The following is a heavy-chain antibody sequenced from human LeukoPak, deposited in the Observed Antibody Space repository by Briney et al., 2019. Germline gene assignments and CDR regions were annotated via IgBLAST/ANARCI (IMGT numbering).Heavy chain of an antibody. CDR3: ARGGGWLQSFDY. J-gene: IGHJ4*02. D-gene: IGHD5-24*01. V-gene: IGHV4-34*01. CDR1: GGSFSGYY. Sequence: SETLSLTCAVYGGSFSGYYWSLIRQPPGKGLEWIVEINHSGSTNYNPSLKSRVTISVDTSKNQFSLKLSSVTAADTAVYYCARGGGWLQSFDYWGQGTLVTVSS. CDR2: INHSGST.